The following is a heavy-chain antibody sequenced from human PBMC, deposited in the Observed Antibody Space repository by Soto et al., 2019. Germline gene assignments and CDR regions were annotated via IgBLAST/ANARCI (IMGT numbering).Heavy chain of an antibody. CDR2: IYSGGST. J-gene: IGHJ6*02. V-gene: IGHV3-53*01. CDR3: ARGYCSGGSCDYYYYGMDV. CDR1: GFTVSSNY. D-gene: IGHD2-15*01. Sequence: GGSLRLSCAASGFTVSSNYMSWVRQAPGKGLEWVSAIYSGGSTYYADSVKGRFTISRDNSKNTLYLQMNSLRAEDTAVYYCARGYCSGGSCDYYYYGMDVWGQGTTVTVSS.